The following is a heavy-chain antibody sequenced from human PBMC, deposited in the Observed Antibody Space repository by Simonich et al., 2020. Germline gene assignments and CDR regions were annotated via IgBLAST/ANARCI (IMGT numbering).Heavy chain of an antibody. CDR2: INHSGST. CDR1: VGSFSGYY. V-gene: IGHV4-34*01. J-gene: IGHJ1*01. D-gene: IGHD3-3*01. Sequence: QVQLQQWGAGLLKPSETLSLTCAVYVGSFSGYYWSWIRQPPGKGLEWIGEINHSGSTNYNPSLKSRVTISVDTSKNQFSLKLSSVTAADTAVYYCARRGYYNFWSGYEYFQHWGQGTLVTVSS. CDR3: ARRGYYNFWSGYEYFQH.